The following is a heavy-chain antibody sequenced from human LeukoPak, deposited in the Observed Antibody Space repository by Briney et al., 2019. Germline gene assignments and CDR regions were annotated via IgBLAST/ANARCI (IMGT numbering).Heavy chain of an antibody. Sequence: GGSLRLSCAASGFTFSSYSMNWVRQAPGKGLEWVSSISSSSSYIYYADSVKGRFTISRDNAKNSLYLQMNSLRAEDTAVYYCARGGGPPTTYFDYWGQGTLVTVSS. CDR2: ISSSSSYI. V-gene: IGHV3-21*01. CDR1: GFTFSSYS. J-gene: IGHJ4*02. D-gene: IGHD2/OR15-2a*01. CDR3: ARGGGPPTTYFDY.